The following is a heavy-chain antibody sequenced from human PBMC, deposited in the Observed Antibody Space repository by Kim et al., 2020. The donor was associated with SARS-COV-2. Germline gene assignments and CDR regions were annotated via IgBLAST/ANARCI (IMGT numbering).Heavy chain of an antibody. CDR3: PIGYYYGSGSPEGY. V-gene: IGHV3-30*02. D-gene: IGHD3-10*01. Sequence: ADSGKGRVTISRDNSKNTLYLQMNSLRAEDTAVYYCPIGYYYGSGSPEGYWGQGTLVTVSS. J-gene: IGHJ4*02.